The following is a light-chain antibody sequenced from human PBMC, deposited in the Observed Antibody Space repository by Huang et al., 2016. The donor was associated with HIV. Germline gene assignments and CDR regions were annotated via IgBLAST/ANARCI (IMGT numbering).Light chain of an antibody. CDR3: QQSYSSLT. CDR1: QSISSY. J-gene: IGKJ4*01. CDR2: ASY. V-gene: IGKV1-39*01. Sequence: DIQMTQSPSSLSASVGDRVTITCRASQSISSYLNWYQQKPGKAPKLLIYASYSKKSGVPSRFSGSGSGTDFTLTSSSLQPEDFATYYCQQSYSSLTFGGGTKVEIK.